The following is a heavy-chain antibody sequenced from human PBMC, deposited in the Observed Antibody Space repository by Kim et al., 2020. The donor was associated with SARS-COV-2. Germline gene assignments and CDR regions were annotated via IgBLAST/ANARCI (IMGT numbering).Heavy chain of an antibody. D-gene: IGHD3-10*01. CDR3: ARAYPFGPYGSGSPDY. CDR1: GFTFSSYA. J-gene: IGHJ4*02. CDR2: ISYDGSNK. Sequence: GGSLRLSCAASGFTFSSYAMHWVRQAPGKGLEWVAVISYDGSNKYYADSVKGRFTISRDNSKNTLYLQMNSLRAEDTAVYYCARAYPFGPYGSGSPDYWGQGTLVPVPS. V-gene: IGHV3-30-3*01.